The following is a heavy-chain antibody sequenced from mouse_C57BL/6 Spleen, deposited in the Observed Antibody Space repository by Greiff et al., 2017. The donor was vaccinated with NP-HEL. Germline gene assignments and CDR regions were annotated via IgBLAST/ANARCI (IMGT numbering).Heavy chain of an antibody. V-gene: IGHV1-4*01. CDR2: INPSSGYT. D-gene: IGHD4-1*01. J-gene: IGHJ1*03. CDR1: GYTFTSYT. Sequence: VKLMESGAELARPGASVKMSCKASGYTFTSYTMHWVKQRPGQGLEWIGYINPSSGYTKYNQKFKDKATLTADKSSSTAYMQLSSLTSEDSAVYYCARSDWDWYFDVWGTGTTVTVSS. CDR3: ARSDWDWYFDV.